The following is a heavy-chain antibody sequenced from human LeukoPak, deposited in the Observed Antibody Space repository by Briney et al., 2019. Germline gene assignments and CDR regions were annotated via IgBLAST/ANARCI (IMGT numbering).Heavy chain of an antibody. J-gene: IGHJ3*02. D-gene: IGHD3-22*01. CDR3: ARGTDSSGYFLDAFDI. CDR2: IYYSGST. Sequence: SPSETLSLTCTVSGGSISGYYWSWIRQPPGKGLEWIGYIYYSGSTNYNPSLKSRVTISVDTSKNQFSLKLSSVTAADTAVYYCARGTDSSGYFLDAFDIWGQGTMVTVSS. V-gene: IGHV4-59*01. CDR1: GGSISGYY.